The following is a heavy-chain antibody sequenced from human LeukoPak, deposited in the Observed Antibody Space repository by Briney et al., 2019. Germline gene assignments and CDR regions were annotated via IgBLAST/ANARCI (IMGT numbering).Heavy chain of an antibody. CDR2: IDQDGSEK. V-gene: IGHV3-7*01. CDR1: GFPFSGYW. CDR3: ARIKGGTSATISY. Sequence: GGSLRLSCATSGFPFSGYWMSWVRQARGKGLEWVANIDQDGSEKYYVDSVKGRFTISRDNAKNSLFLQMNSLRDKDTAVYYCARIKGGTSATISYWGQGTLVTVSS. J-gene: IGHJ4*02.